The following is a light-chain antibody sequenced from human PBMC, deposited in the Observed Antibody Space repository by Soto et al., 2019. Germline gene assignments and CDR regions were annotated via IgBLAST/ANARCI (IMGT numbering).Light chain of an antibody. CDR3: QTYDSSLSGWV. CDR1: SFNIGAGYD. V-gene: IGLV1-40*01. J-gene: IGLJ2*01. Sequence: QAVVTQPPSVSGAPGQRVTISCTGSSFNIGAGYDVHWYQQLPGTAPKLLIYGNINRPSGVPDRFSGSKSGTSASLAITGLQAEDEADYYCQTYDSSLSGWVFGGGTKVTVL. CDR2: GNI.